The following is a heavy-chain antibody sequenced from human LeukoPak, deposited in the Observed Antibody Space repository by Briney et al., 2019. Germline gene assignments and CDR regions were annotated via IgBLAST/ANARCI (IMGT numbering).Heavy chain of an antibody. CDR1: GASVTTSY. CDR3: AREGYGSRSRDNWLDP. D-gene: IGHD3-10*01. CDR2: IYYSGSP. Sequence: SETLSLTCTVSGASVTTSYWSWLRQPPGKAPEWIGYIYYSGSPIYNPSLSSRVTISLDTSKNQFSLKLSSVTAADTAVYYCAREGYGSRSRDNWLDPWGQGTLVTVSS. J-gene: IGHJ5*02. V-gene: IGHV4-59*02.